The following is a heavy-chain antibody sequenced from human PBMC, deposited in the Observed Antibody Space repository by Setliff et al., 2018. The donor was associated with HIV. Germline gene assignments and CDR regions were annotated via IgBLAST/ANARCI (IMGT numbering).Heavy chain of an antibody. Sequence: ASVKVSCKASGYIFIDYFIHWVRQAPGQRLEWMGWINVGNGNTKYSQKFQDRVTITRDTSANTAYMELSSLRSEDTAVYYCARVARASVTTPFDYWGQGTLVTVSS. CDR1: GYIFIDYF. V-gene: IGHV1-3*01. J-gene: IGHJ4*02. CDR3: ARVARASVTTPFDY. CDR2: INVGNGNT. D-gene: IGHD4-17*01.